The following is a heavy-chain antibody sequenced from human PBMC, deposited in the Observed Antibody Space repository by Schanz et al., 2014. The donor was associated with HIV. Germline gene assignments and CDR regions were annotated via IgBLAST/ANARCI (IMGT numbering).Heavy chain of an antibody. CDR3: AKDRGGGSGMVTNYYYGMDV. J-gene: IGHJ6*02. D-gene: IGHD5-18*01. CDR2: ISWNSGSI. Sequence: VQLVESGGDLVQPGRSLRLSCAASGFTFDDYAMHWVRQVPGKGLEWVSGISWNSGSIGYGDSVKGRFTISRDNAKNSLYLQMNNLRTEDTALYYCAKDRGGGSGMVTNYYYGMDVWGQGTTVTVSS. V-gene: IGHV3-9*01. CDR1: GFTFDDYA.